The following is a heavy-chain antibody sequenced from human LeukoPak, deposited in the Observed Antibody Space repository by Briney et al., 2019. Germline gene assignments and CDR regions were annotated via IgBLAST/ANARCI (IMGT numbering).Heavy chain of an antibody. CDR2: ISDHGNST. CDR1: GFTFSSYA. J-gene: IGHJ1*01. CDR3: AKDLIYSSSWSDN. Sequence: GGSLRLSCAASGFTFSSYAMSWVPQGQGKGPEWVSSISDHGNSTYTAASVKGRFTISRDNSKNTLYLQMNSLRAEDTAVYYCAKDLIYSSSWSDNWGQGTLVTVSS. D-gene: IGHD6-13*01. V-gene: IGHV3-23*01.